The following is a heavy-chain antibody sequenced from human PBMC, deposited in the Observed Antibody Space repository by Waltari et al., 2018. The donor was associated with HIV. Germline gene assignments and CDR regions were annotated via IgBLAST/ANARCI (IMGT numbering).Heavy chain of an antibody. Sequence: EVQLVESGGGLVQPGGSLRLSCAASGFTVSSNYMSWVRQAPGKGLEWVSVIYSGGSTYYADSVEGRFTISRDKSKNTLYLQMNGLRAEDTAVYYCAREPPYYYDSSGSEDYFDYWGQGTLVTVSS. CDR3: AREPPYYYDSSGSEDYFDY. V-gene: IGHV3-66*02. D-gene: IGHD3-22*01. CDR1: GFTVSSNY. J-gene: IGHJ4*02. CDR2: IYSGGST.